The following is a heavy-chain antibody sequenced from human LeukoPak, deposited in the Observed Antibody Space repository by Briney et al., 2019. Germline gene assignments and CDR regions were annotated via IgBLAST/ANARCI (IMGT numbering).Heavy chain of an antibody. CDR1: GGSISSYY. V-gene: IGHV4-59*12. CDR2: IYYSGST. Sequence: SETLSLTCTVSGGSISSYYWSWIRQPPGKGLEWIGYIYYSGSTNYNPSLKSRVTISVDTSKNQFSLKLSSVTAADTAVYYCARGRTYYYDSSGLFDYWGQGTLVTVSS. CDR3: ARGRTYYYDSSGLFDY. J-gene: IGHJ4*02. D-gene: IGHD3-22*01.